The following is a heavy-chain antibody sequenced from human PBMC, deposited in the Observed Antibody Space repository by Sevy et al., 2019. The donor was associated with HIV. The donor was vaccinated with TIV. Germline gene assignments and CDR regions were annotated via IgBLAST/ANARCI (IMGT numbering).Heavy chain of an antibody. CDR1: GFTFSTYD. CDR2: IGTLKDT. CDR3: ARACAAAGGKSGPIDAFDI. D-gene: IGHD6-13*01. J-gene: IGHJ3*02. V-gene: IGHV3-13*01. Sequence: GGSLRLSCVASGFTFSTYDMHWVRQVKGKGLEWVSGIGTLKDTYYPDSVKGRFIISREDAKNSLYLQMNSLRAGDTAVYYCARACAAAGGKSGPIDAFDIWDQGTLVTVSS.